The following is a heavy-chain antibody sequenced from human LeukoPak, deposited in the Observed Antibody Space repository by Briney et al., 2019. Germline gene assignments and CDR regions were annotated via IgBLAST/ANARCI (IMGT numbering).Heavy chain of an antibody. Sequence: ASVKVSCKASGYTFTDYYINWVRQAPGQGLEWMGWINPNSGGTNYAQKFQGRVTMTRDTSISTAYMELSRLRSDDTAVYYCARDPSTYIVGATMDYWGQGTLVTVSS. V-gene: IGHV1-2*02. D-gene: IGHD1-26*01. CDR3: ARDPSTYIVGATMDY. J-gene: IGHJ4*02. CDR2: INPNSGGT. CDR1: GYTFTDYY.